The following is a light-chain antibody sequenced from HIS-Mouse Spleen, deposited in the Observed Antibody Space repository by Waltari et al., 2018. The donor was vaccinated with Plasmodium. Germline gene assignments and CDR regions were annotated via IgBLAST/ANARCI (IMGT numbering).Light chain of an antibody. CDR1: QGIRND. CDR3: LQDYNYPYT. CDR2: AAS. Sequence: AIQMTQSPSSLSASVGDRVTITCRASQGIRNDLGRYQPKPGKAPKLLISAASSLQSGVPSRFRGSGSGTDFTLTISSLQPEDFATYYCLQDYNYPYTFGQGTKLEIK. V-gene: IGKV1-6*01. J-gene: IGKJ2*01.